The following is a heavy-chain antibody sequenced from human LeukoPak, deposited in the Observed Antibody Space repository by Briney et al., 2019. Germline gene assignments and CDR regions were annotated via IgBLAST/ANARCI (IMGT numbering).Heavy chain of an antibody. Sequence: GGSLRLSCAASGFTFSSYSMNWVRQAPGKGLEWVSYISSSSSTIYYADSVKGRFTISRDNAKNSLYLQMNSLRAEDTAVYYCARVTRPPYFDYWGQGTLVTVSS. J-gene: IGHJ4*02. D-gene: IGHD4-11*01. CDR1: GFTFSSYS. V-gene: IGHV3-48*01. CDR2: ISSSSSTI. CDR3: ARVTRPPYFDY.